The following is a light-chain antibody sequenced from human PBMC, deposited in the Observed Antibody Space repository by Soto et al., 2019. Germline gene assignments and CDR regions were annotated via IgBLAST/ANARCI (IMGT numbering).Light chain of an antibody. J-gene: IGLJ2*01. CDR2: EVS. V-gene: IGLV2-14*01. Sequence: QSALTQPASVSGSPGQSITISCSGTSSDVGGYNFVSWYQHHPGKAPKLMIYEVSNRPSGVSNRFSGSKSGNTSSLTISGLQAEDESDYYCSSYTSSSTLLVFGGVTKLTVL. CDR1: SSDVGGYNF. CDR3: SSYTSSSTLLV.